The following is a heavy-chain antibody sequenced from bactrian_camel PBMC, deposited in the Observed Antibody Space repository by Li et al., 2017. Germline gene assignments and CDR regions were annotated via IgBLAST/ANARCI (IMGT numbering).Heavy chain of an antibody. D-gene: IGHD6*01. J-gene: IGHJ4*01. CDR2: IYTGGGST. CDR1: GYTYSIKC. CDR3: AADWQCMYGGTWSILGTGADYRY. Sequence: HVQLVESGGGSVQAGGSLRLSCAASGYTYSIKCMGWFRQAPGKEREGVASIYTGGGSTYYADSVKGRFTISKDSRDFLNLEMNSLKPEDTGIYYCAADWQCMYGGTWSILGTGADYRYWGQGTQVTVS. V-gene: IGHV3S54*01.